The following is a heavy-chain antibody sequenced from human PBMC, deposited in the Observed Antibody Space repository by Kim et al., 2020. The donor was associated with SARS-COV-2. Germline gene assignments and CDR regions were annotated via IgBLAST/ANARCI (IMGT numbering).Heavy chain of an antibody. V-gene: IGHV3-9*01. CDR1: GFTFDDYA. Sequence: GGSLRLSCAASGFTFDDYAMHWVRQAPGKGLEWVSGISWNSGSIGYADSVKGRFTISRDNAKNSLYLQMNSLRAEDTALYYCAKDRREYSSSGMFDYWGQGTLVTVSS. CDR2: ISWNSGSI. D-gene: IGHD6-13*01. J-gene: IGHJ4*02. CDR3: AKDRREYSSSGMFDY.